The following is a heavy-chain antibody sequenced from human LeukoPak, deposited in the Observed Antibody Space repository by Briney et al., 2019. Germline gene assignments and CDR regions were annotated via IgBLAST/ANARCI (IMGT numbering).Heavy chain of an antibody. V-gene: IGHV3-30*18. CDR2: ISYDGSNK. CDR1: GFTFSSYG. J-gene: IGHJ6*03. D-gene: IGHD3-3*01. CDR3: AKDGQYYDFWSGYDYYYYMDV. Sequence: GGSLRLSCAASGFTFSSYGMHWVRQAPGKGLEWVAVISYDGSNKYYADSVKGRFTISRDNSKNTLYLQMNSLRAEDTAVYYCAKDGQYYDFWSGYDYYYYMDVWGKGTTVTVSS.